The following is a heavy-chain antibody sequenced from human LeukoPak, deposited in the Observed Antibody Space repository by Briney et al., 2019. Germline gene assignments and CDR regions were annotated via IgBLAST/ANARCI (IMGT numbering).Heavy chain of an antibody. D-gene: IGHD3-16*01. CDR1: GFTFSDYY. Sequence: PGGSLRLSCAASGFTFSDYYMSWIRQAPGKGLEWVSYISSSGSTIYYADSVKGRFTISRDNAKNSLYLQMSSLRAEDAAVYYCAREGGYQHYYAMDVWGQGTTVTVSS. CDR2: ISSSGSTI. J-gene: IGHJ6*02. V-gene: IGHV3-11*04. CDR3: AREGGYQHYYAMDV.